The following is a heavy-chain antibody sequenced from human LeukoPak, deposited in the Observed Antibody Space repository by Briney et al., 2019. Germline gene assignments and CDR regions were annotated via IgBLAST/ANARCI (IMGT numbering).Heavy chain of an antibody. CDR2: FDPEDGET. D-gene: IGHD6-19*01. CDR3: ATVAIAVAGNHYFDY. Sequence: ASVKVSCKVSGYTLTELSMHWVRQAPGKGLEWMGGFDPEDGETIYAQKFQGRVTMTEDTSTDTAYMELSSLRSEDTAVYYCATVAIAVAGNHYFDYWGQGTLVTVSS. V-gene: IGHV1-24*01. J-gene: IGHJ4*02. CDR1: GYTLTELS.